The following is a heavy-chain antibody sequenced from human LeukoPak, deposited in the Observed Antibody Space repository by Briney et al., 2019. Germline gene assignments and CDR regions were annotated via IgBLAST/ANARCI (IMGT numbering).Heavy chain of an antibody. CDR3: ARDASLIAAAGSPFDY. V-gene: IGHV3-20*04. CDR2: INWNGGST. CDR1: GFTFSSYA. D-gene: IGHD6-13*01. Sequence: GGSLRLSCAASGFTFSSYAMSWVRQAPGKGLEWVSGINWNGGSTGYADSVKGRFTISRDNAKNSLYLQMNSLRAEDTALYYCARDASLIAAAGSPFDYWGQGTLVTVSS. J-gene: IGHJ4*02.